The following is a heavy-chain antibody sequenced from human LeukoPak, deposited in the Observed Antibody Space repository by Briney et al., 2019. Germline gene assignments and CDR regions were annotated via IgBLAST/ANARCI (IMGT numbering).Heavy chain of an antibody. D-gene: IGHD3-9*01. V-gene: IGHV3-23*01. CDR3: ATGGVARYFDWLLRQFDY. Sequence: GGSLRLSCGASGFTFNNYGMNWVRQAPGKGLEWVSAISGSGGSTYYADSVKGRFTISRDNSKNTLYLQMNSLRAEDTAVYYCATGGVARYFDWLLRQFDYWGQGTLVTVSS. CDR1: GFTFNNYG. J-gene: IGHJ4*02. CDR2: ISGSGGST.